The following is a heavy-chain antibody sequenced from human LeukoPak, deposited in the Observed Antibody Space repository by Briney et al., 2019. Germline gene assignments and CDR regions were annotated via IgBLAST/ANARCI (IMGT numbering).Heavy chain of an antibody. Sequence: ASVKVSYKTSGYTFTSSDINWVRQATGQGLEWMGWMNPNSGNTGYAQKFQGRVTMTRNTSISTAYMELSSLRSEDTAVYYCARAGPYCSSTSCYELDVWGKGTTVTVSS. CDR3: ARAGPYCSSTSCYELDV. CDR2: MNPNSGNT. V-gene: IGHV1-8*01. CDR1: GYTFTSSD. J-gene: IGHJ6*04. D-gene: IGHD2-2*01.